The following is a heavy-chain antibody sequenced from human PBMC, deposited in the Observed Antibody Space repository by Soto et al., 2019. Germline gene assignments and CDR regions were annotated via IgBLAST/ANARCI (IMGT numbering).Heavy chain of an antibody. J-gene: IGHJ5*02. D-gene: IGHD3-3*01. CDR2: IYWDDDK. CDR3: AHRLGEYDFWNWFDP. Sequence: QITLKESGPTLVKPTQTLTLTCTFSGFSLSTSGVGVGWIRQPPGKALEWLALIYWDDDKRYSPSLKSRLTITKDTSKNQVVLTMTNMDPVDTATYYCAHRLGEYDFWNWFDPWGQGTLVTVSS. V-gene: IGHV2-5*02. CDR1: GFSLSTSGVG.